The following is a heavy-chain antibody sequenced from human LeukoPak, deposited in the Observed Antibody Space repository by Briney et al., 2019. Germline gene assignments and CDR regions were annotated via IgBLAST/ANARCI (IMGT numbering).Heavy chain of an antibody. CDR3: ARERATVTTEVDS. J-gene: IGHJ4*02. D-gene: IGHD4-17*01. Sequence: SETLSLTRTASGGSISGYYWSWIRQPAGEGLEWIGRIFTSGSTNYNPSLKSRLTISLDKSRNQFSLKLSSVTAADTAVYYCARERATVTTEVDSWGQGILVTVSS. CDR2: IFTSGST. V-gene: IGHV4-4*07. CDR1: GGSISGYY.